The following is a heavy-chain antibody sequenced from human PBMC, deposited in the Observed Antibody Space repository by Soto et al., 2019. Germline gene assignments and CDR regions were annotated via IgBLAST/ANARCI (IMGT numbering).Heavy chain of an antibody. CDR3: TTVRWMAKSAY. Sequence: EVQLVESGGGLVKPGGSLRLSCAASGFTFSNAWMSWVRQAPGKGLEWVGRIKSKTVGGTTDYAAPVKGRFTISRDDSKNTLYLQMNSLKTEDTAVYYCTTVRWMAKSAYWGQGTLVTVSS. CDR2: IKSKTVGGTT. CDR1: GFTFSNAW. V-gene: IGHV3-15*01. J-gene: IGHJ4*02. D-gene: IGHD5-12*01.